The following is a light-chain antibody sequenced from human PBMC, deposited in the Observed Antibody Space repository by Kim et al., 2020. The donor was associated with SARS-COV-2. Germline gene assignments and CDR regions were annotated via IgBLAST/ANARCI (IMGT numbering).Light chain of an antibody. CDR1: QSVSSN. CDR3: QQYNNWWT. J-gene: IGKJ1*01. CDR2: GAS. V-gene: IGKV3-15*01. Sequence: EMVMTQSPATLSVSPGERANLSCRASQSVSSNLAWYQQKPGQAPRLLIYGASTRATGIPARFSGSGSGTEFTLTISSLQSEDFAVYYCQQYNNWWTFGQGTKVDIK.